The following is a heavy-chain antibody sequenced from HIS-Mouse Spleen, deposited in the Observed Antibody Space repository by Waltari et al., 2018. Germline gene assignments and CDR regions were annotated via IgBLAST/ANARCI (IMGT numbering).Heavy chain of an antibody. CDR1: GGSFSGYY. J-gene: IGHJ4*02. D-gene: IGHD6-13*01. CDR2: INHSGST. V-gene: IGHV4-34*01. Sequence: QVQLQQWGAGLLKPSEPLSLTCAVYGGSFSGYYWSWIRQPRGKGLEWLGEINHSGSTKYNPSLKSRVTISVGTSTNRFSLKLSSVTAADTAVYYCARGGAAAGIEDYWGQGTLVTVSS. CDR3: ARGGAAAGIEDY.